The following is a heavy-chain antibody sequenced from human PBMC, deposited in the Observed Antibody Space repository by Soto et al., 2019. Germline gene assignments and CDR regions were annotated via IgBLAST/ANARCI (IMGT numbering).Heavy chain of an antibody. CDR3: AKVERAVAGIID. Sequence: EVQLLESGGGLVQPGGSLRLSCAASGFTFSSYAMSWVRQAPGKGLDWVSAISVSVGSTYYADSVKGRFTISRDNSKNTLYLQMNSLRAEDTAVDYCAKVERAVAGIIDWGQGTLVTVSS. V-gene: IGHV3-23*01. D-gene: IGHD6-19*01. CDR1: GFTFSSYA. CDR2: ISVSVGST. J-gene: IGHJ4*02.